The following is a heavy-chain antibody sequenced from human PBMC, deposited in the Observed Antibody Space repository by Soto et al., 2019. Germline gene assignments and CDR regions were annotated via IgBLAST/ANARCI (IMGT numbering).Heavy chain of an antibody. J-gene: IGHJ4*02. Sequence: GASVKVSCKASGGTFSSYTISWVRQAPGQGLEWMERIIPILGIANYAQKFQGRVTITADKSTSTAYMELSSLRSEDTAVYYCAKSYNEPYYDILTGYYKEWGQGTLVTVSS. CDR3: AKSYNEPYYDILTGYYKE. CDR1: GGTFSSYT. CDR2: IIPILGIA. D-gene: IGHD3-9*01. V-gene: IGHV1-69*02.